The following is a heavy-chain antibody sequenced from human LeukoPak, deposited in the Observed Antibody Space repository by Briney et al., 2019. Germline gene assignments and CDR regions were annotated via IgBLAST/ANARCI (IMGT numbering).Heavy chain of an antibody. CDR2: IYHSGST. CDR3: ANVNSAALILGPDY. Sequence: SETLSLTCAVSGYSISSGYYWGWIRPPPGKGLEWIGSIYHSGSTYYNPSLKSRVTISVDTSKNQFSLKLSSVTAADTAVYYCANVNSAALILGPDYWGQGTLVTVSS. D-gene: IGHD6-13*01. V-gene: IGHV4-38-2*01. CDR1: GYSISSGYY. J-gene: IGHJ4*02.